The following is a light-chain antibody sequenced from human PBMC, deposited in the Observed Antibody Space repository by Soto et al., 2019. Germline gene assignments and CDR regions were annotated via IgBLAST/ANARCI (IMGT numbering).Light chain of an antibody. J-gene: IGKJ1*01. CDR1: QDIRND. V-gene: IGKV1-6*01. CDR2: AAS. CDR3: QQHYRHPLT. Sequence: AIQVTQSPSSLSASVGDRVTITCRASQDIRNDLGWYQQNPGKAPKLLIYAASRLQSGDPSRFSGSGSGTDFALTINSLQPEDFATYYCQQHYRHPLTFGQGTLVEIK.